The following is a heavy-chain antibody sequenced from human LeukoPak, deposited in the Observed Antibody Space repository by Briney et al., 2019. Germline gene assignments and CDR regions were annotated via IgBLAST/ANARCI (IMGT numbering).Heavy chain of an antibody. J-gene: IGHJ4*02. D-gene: IGHD3-22*01. CDR1: GFTFSNYW. V-gene: IGHV3-74*01. CDR2: INSDGSSR. CDR3: ARGGPDSSDYSSLFDY. Sequence: GGSLRLSCAASGFTFSNYWMSWVRQAPGKGLVWVSRINSDGSSRHYADSVKGRFTISRDNAKNTLHLQMTSLRAEDTAVDYCARGGPDSSDYSSLFDYWGRGILVTVSS.